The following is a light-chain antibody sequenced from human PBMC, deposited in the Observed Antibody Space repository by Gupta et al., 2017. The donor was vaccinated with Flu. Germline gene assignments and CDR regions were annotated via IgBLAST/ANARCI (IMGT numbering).Light chain of an antibody. V-gene: IGKV1-39*01. Sequence: DIQMTQSPSSLSASVGDRVTITCRASQSINSNLNWYQRKPGKAPNLLIYTASSLQSGAPSRFSGSGSGTDFTLTITSLQPEDFATYYCQQSYTSLRTFGGGTKVEIK. CDR1: QSINSN. CDR2: TAS. J-gene: IGKJ4*01. CDR3: QQSYTSLRT.